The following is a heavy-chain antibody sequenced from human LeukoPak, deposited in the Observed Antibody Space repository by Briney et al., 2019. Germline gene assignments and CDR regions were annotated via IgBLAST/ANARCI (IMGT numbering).Heavy chain of an antibody. J-gene: IGHJ4*02. CDR1: GFTFSSSL. Sequence: PGGSLRLSCAASGFTFSSSLMSWVRQAPGKGLEWVSSITERGGDTAYADSVKGRFTISRDNSKNTLYLQMNSLRAEDTAVYYCAKEGGPRLAVAGTFFDYWGQGTLVTVSS. V-gene: IGHV3-23*01. D-gene: IGHD6-19*01. CDR3: AKEGGPRLAVAGTFFDY. CDR2: ITERGGDT.